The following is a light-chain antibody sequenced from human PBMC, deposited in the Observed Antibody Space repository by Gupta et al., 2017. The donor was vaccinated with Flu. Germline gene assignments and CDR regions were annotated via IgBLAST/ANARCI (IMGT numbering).Light chain of an antibody. CDR3: QAWGTGVRV. J-gene: IGLJ3*02. CDR2: VNSDGSH. V-gene: IGLV4-69*01. Sequence: VKLTCTLSSGHSTYGIAWHQQRPEKGTRFLMKVNSDGSHTKGDGIPDRFSGSSSVAERYLTISTRQAEDEADYFCQAWGTGVRVFGGGTKVTVL. CDR1: SGHSTYG.